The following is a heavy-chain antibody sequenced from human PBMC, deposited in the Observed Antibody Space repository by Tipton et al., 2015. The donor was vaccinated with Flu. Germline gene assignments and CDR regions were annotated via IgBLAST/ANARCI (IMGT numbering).Heavy chain of an antibody. D-gene: IGHD1-1*01. V-gene: IGHV4-39*07. CDR3: ARDLWNDRRAYYYYGVDV. CDR2: IYYSGTT. CDR1: GDSISTTIYY. Sequence: LSLTCTVSGDSISTTIYYWGWVRQPPGKGLEWIGSIYYSGTTYYNPSPKSRVTISVDSSKNEFSLTLASLTAADTAVYYCARDLWNDRRAYYYYGVDVWGQGTTVTVSS. J-gene: IGHJ6*02.